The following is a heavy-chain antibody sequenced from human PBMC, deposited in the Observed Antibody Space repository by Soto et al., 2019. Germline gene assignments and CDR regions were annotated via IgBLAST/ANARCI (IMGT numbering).Heavy chain of an antibody. Sequence: EVQLVESGGVVVQPGGSLRLSCAASGFTFDDYTMHWVRQAPGKGLEWVSLISWDGGSTYYADSVKGRFTISRDNSKNSLYLQMNSLRTEDTALYYCAKGAYSSGWASLFDYWGQGTLDTVSS. V-gene: IGHV3-43*01. D-gene: IGHD6-19*01. J-gene: IGHJ4*02. CDR3: AKGAYSSGWASLFDY. CDR2: ISWDGGST. CDR1: GFTFDDYT.